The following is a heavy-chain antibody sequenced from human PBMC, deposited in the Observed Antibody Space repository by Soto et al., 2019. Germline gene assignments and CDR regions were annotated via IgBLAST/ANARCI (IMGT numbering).Heavy chain of an antibody. CDR3: ARALHYYDSSGYYSPSDY. CDR1: GYTFTSYG. CDR2: ISAYNGNT. J-gene: IGHJ4*02. D-gene: IGHD3-22*01. V-gene: IGHV1-18*04. Sequence: QVQLVQSGAEVKKPGASVKVSCKASGYTFTSYGISWVRQAPGQGLGWMGWISAYNGNTNYAQKLQGRVTMTTDTSTSTAYMELRSLRSDDTAVYYCARALHYYDSSGYYSPSDYWGQGTLVTVSS.